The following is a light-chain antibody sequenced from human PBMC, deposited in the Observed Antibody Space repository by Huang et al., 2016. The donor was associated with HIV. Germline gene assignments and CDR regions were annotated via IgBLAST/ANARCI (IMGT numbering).Light chain of an antibody. CDR2: GTS. CDR3: QQYGNSPPYT. CDR1: QTISSNY. Sequence: EVVLTQSPGTLSLSPGERAPLSCRASQTISSNYFACYQQNPGQAPRLLSYGTSNRATGIPDRFSGSGSGRDCTLTISRLEPEDFAVYYCQQYGNSPPYTFGQGTTLDIK. J-gene: IGKJ2*01. V-gene: IGKV3-20*01.